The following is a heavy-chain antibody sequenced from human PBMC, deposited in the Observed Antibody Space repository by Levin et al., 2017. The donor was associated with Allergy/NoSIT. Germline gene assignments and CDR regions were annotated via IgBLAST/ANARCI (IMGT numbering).Heavy chain of an antibody. Sequence: SETLSLTCAVYGGSFSGYYWSWIRQPPGKGLEWIGEINHSGSTNYNPSLKSRVTISVDTSKNQFSLKLSSVTAADTAVYYCARGWLGTNLNGSGSYYTDYWGQGTLVTVSS. CDR3: ARGWLGTNLNGSGSYYTDY. D-gene: IGHD3-10*01. CDR2: INHSGST. V-gene: IGHV4-34*01. J-gene: IGHJ4*02. CDR1: GGSFSGYY.